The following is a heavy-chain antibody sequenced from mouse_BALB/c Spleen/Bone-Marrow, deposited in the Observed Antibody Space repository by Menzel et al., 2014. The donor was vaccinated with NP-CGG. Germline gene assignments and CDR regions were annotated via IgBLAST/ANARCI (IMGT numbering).Heavy chain of an antibody. CDR2: VNPNIGGT. D-gene: IGHD2-3*01. CDR1: GYTFTDYT. Sequence: VQLQQSGPELVMPGASVKISCKTSGYTFTDYTLHWVKQSHGKSLEWIGGVNPNIGGTSFNQKFKDKASLTVNKSSTTAYMELRSLTSEDSAVYYCARGRWYYWGQGTTLTVSS. V-gene: IGHV1-22*01. CDR3: ARGRWYY. J-gene: IGHJ2*01.